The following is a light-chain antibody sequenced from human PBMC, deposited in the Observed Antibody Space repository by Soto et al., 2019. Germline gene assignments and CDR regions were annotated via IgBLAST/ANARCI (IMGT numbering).Light chain of an antibody. J-gene: IGKJ3*01. CDR2: ATS. CDR3: QQYEISPFT. Sequence: EIVLTQSPGTLSLSPGERATLSCRASQSFRSSSIAWYQQRPGQAPRLLLYATSTRATGTPDRFSGSGSGTDYTLTISRLEPEDFAVYFCQQYEISPFTFGPGTTVDVK. V-gene: IGKV3-20*01. CDR1: QSFRSSS.